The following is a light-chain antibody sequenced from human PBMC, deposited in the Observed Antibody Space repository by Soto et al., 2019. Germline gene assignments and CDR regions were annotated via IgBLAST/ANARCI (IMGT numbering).Light chain of an antibody. V-gene: IGKV1-9*01. Sequence: LTQSPSSLSASVGDRVTLTCRASQGISSNLAWYQQKPGRAPKLLIFGASTLQSGVPSRFSGSGSGTDFTLTISSLQPEDFATYFCQKLDAYPPWTFGQGTKVEIK. CDR2: GAS. J-gene: IGKJ1*01. CDR3: QKLDAYPPWT. CDR1: QGISSN.